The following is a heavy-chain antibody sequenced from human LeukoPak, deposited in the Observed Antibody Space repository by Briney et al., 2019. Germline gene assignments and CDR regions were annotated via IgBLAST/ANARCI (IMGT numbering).Heavy chain of an antibody. CDR3: ARGPTYYYDSSGPLDY. CDR1: GGSISSSSYY. CDR2: IYYSGST. J-gene: IGHJ4*02. D-gene: IGHD3-22*01. V-gene: IGHV4-39*07. Sequence: PSETLSLTCTVSGGSISSSSYYWGWIRHPPGKGLEWIGSIYYSGSTYYNPSLKSRVPISVDTSKNQFSLKLSSVSAADTAVYYCARGPTYYYDSSGPLDYWGQGTLVTVSS.